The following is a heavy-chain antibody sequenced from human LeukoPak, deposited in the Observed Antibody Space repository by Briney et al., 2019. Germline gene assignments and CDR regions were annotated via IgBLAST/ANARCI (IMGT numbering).Heavy chain of an antibody. CDR2: ISSSLSTI. Sequence: GGSLRLSCAASGFTFSGYGMNWVRQAPGKGLEWISYISSSLSTIYYADSVKGRFTFSRDNAKNSLYLQMNSLRDEGTAVYYCARGVGSSSGWYHLDPWGQGTLVTVSS. CDR1: GFTFSGYG. J-gene: IGHJ5*02. D-gene: IGHD6-19*01. V-gene: IGHV3-48*02. CDR3: ARGVGSSSGWYHLDP.